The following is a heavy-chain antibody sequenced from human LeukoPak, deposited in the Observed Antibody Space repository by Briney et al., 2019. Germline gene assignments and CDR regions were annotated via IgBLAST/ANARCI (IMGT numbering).Heavy chain of an antibody. D-gene: IGHD3-10*01. V-gene: IGHV3-30*18. CDR3: AKDEAFEWFGELLSY. J-gene: IGHJ4*02. CDR2: ISYDGSNK. Sequence: PGGSLRLSCAASGFTFSSYGMHWVRQAPGKGLEWVAIISYDGSNKYYAGSVKGRFTISRDNSKNTLYLQMNSLRAEDTAVYYCAKDEAFEWFGELLSYWGQGTLVTVSS. CDR1: GFTFSSYG.